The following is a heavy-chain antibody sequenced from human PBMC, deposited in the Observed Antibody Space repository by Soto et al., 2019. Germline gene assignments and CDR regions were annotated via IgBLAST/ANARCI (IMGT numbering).Heavy chain of an antibody. V-gene: IGHV4-30-4*01. CDR2: IYNSVNT. J-gene: IGHJ4*02. D-gene: IGHD1-26*01. Sequence: QVQLQESGPGLVEPSQTLSLTCTVSGDSISNGYYTWSWIRQPPGKDLEWIGHIYNSVNTYSNPSPKSRVTISADPSKNQFSLKLSSVTAADTAVYYCARGPSGDKVDYWGQGTLVTVSS. CDR1: GDSISNGYYT. CDR3: ARGPSGDKVDY.